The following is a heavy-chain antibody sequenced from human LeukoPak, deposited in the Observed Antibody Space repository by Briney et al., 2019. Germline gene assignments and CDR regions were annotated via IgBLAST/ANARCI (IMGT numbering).Heavy chain of an antibody. CDR3: ARGAAYTYGFFDP. CDR1: GYTFTGYY. Sequence: ASVKVSCKASGYTFTGYYMHWVRQAPGQGLEWMGWINPSNGDTNYAQNFQGRVTMTRDTSISTAFMDLSSLRFDDTAVYYCARGAAYTYGFFDPWGQGTLVTVSS. J-gene: IGHJ5*02. CDR2: INPSNGDT. V-gene: IGHV1-2*02. D-gene: IGHD5-18*01.